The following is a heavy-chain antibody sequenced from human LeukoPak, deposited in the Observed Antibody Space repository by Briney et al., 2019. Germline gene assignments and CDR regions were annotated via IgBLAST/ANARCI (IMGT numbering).Heavy chain of an antibody. CDR1: GGSFSCYY. Sequence: SETLSLTCAVYGGSFSCYYWSWIRQPPGKGLEWIGDINHSGSTNYNPSLKSRVTISVDTSKNQFSLKLSSVTAADTAVYYCARGVTMLVVVITNDAFDIWGQGTMVTVSS. CDR2: INHSGST. V-gene: IGHV4-34*01. J-gene: IGHJ3*02. D-gene: IGHD3-22*01. CDR3: ARGVTMLVVVITNDAFDI.